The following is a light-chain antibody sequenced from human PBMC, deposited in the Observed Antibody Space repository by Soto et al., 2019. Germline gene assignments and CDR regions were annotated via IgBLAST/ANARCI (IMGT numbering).Light chain of an antibody. CDR1: QSISSW. V-gene: IGKV1-5*03. CDR2: KAS. CDR3: QQYSSSGTT. J-gene: IGKJ4*01. Sequence: DIQMTQSPSTLSASVGDRVTITCRASQSISSWLAWYQQKPGKAPKLLIYKASSLESGVPSRFSGSGSGTEFTLTISSLQPDDFAAYYCQQYSSSGTTFGGGTKVEIQ.